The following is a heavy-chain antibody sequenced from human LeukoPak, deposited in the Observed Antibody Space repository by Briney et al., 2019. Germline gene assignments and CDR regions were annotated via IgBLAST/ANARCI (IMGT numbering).Heavy chain of an antibody. V-gene: IGHV4-59*01. CDR1: GGSISSYY. Sequence: SETLSLTCTVSGGSISSYYWSWIRQPPGKGLECIGCGYYSGSTNYNPSLKSRVTISVDTSKNQFSLKLSSVTAADTAMYYCARHEGYASSWYRGAFDIWGQGTMVTVSS. D-gene: IGHD6-13*01. J-gene: IGHJ3*02. CDR2: GYYSGST. CDR3: ARHEGYASSWYRGAFDI.